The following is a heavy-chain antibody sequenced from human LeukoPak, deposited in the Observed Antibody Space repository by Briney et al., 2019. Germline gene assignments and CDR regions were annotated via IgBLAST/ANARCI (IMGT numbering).Heavy chain of an antibody. CDR2: IYTSGST. Sequence: SETLSLTCTVSGGSISSYYWSWIRQPAGKGLEWIGRIYTSGSTNYNPSLKSRVTMSVDTSKNQFSLKLSSVTAADTAVYYCAREGDTLTGYPNWFDPWGQGTLVTVSS. J-gene: IGHJ5*02. CDR1: GGSISSYY. CDR3: AREGDTLTGYPNWFDP. D-gene: IGHD3-9*01. V-gene: IGHV4-4*07.